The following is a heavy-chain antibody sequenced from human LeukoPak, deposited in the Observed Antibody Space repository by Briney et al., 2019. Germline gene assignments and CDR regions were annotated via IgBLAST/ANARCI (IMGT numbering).Heavy chain of an antibody. V-gene: IGHV3-53*01. D-gene: IGHD6-19*01. Sequence: GGSLRLSCAASGFGVSGNYMTWVRQAPGKGLEWVSVIYATTSTYYADSVKGRFTISRDNSKNTLYLQMYGLRAEDTAVYYCGLSSGWHAVGYWGQGTLVTVSS. J-gene: IGHJ4*02. CDR3: GLSSGWHAVGY. CDR1: GFGVSGNY. CDR2: IYATTST.